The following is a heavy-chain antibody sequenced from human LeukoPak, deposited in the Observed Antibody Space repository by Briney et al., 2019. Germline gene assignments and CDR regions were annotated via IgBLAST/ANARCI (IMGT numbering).Heavy chain of an antibody. CDR2: IYYSGST. J-gene: IGHJ6*02. V-gene: IGHV4-30-4*01. CDR3: ARWVDTAMVVGMDV. D-gene: IGHD5-18*01. Sequence: SETLTLTCTVSGGSISSGDYYWSWIRQPPGKGLEWIGYIYYSGSTYYNPSLKSRVTISVDTSKNQFSLKLSSVTAADTAVYYCARWVDTAMVVGMDVWGQGTTVTVSS. CDR1: GGSISSGDYY.